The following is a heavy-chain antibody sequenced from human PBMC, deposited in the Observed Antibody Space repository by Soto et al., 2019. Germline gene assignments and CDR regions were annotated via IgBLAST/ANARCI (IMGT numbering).Heavy chain of an antibody. J-gene: IGHJ4*02. CDR2: ISGYNGNT. V-gene: IGHV1-18*01. CDR3: AREWQLGY. Sequence: QVQLVQSGAEVKKPGASVKVSCKASGYTFSNYGFSWVRQAPGQGLDWMGWISGYNGNTNYAERLQGRVTMTTDTVTRTAYMEMKILSYADTAVYYCAREWQLGYWGQGTPVTVSS. CDR1: GYTFSNYG. D-gene: IGHD6-6*01.